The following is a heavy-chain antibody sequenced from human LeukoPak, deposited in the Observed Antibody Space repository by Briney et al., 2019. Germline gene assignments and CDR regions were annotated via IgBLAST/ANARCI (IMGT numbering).Heavy chain of an antibody. Sequence: GGSLRLSCAASGFTFSSYDMHWVRQATGKGLEWVSAIGTAGDTYYPGSVKGRFTTSRENAKNSLYLQMNSLRAGDTAVYYCARGIQDGMDVWGQGTTATVSS. CDR2: IGTAGDT. CDR1: GFTFSSYD. CDR3: ARGIQDGMDV. V-gene: IGHV3-13*01. J-gene: IGHJ6*02.